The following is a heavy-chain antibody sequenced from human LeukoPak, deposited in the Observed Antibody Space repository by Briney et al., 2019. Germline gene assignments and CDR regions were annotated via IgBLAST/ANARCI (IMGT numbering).Heavy chain of an antibody. CDR3: ARGTYYYDSSGYYYYYYYYMDV. CDR2: IYTSGST. D-gene: IGHD3-22*01. CDR1: GDSINSGNNY. J-gene: IGHJ6*03. V-gene: IGHV4-61*02. Sequence: SETLSLTCTVSGDSINSGNNYWSWIRQPAGKGPEWIGRIYTSGSTNYNPSLKSRVTISVDTSKNQFSLKLSSVTAADTAVYYCARGTYYYDSSGYYYYYYYYMDVWGKGTTVTISS.